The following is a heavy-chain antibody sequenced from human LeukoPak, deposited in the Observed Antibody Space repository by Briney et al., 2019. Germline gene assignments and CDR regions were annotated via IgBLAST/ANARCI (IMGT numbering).Heavy chain of an antibody. V-gene: IGHV4-38-2*01. Sequence: SETLSLTCAVSGYSISSGYYWGWIRQAPGEGLEWIGSIFYTGIRYYNPSLKSRVTISVDTSKNQFSLKLSSVTAADTAVYYCAGPSPYSGNHLDAFDIWGQGTMVTVSS. D-gene: IGHD1-26*01. J-gene: IGHJ3*02. CDR2: IFYTGIR. CDR3: AGPSPYSGNHLDAFDI. CDR1: GYSISSGYY.